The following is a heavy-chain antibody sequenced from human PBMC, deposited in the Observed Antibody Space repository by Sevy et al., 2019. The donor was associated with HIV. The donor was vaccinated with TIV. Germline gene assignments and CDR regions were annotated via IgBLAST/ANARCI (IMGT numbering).Heavy chain of an antibody. D-gene: IGHD3-10*01. CDR2: LSYDDSDE. Sequence: GGSLRLSCAASGFIFSTSPMHWVRQAPGKGRECVAILSYDDSDENYADSVKGRFTISRDNSKNTLYLQMNSLRTEDTAVYYCAKDDLGSIDYWGQGTLVTVSS. CDR1: GFIFSTSP. J-gene: IGHJ4*02. V-gene: IGHV3-30-3*02. CDR3: AKDDLGSIDY.